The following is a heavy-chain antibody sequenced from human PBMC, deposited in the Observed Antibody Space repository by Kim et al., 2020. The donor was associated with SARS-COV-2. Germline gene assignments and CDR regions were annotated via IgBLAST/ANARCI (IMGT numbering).Heavy chain of an antibody. CDR3: AKDMGYCTSTSCHTIYYYGMDV. CDR2: ISGSGGST. D-gene: IGHD2-2*02. V-gene: IGHV3-23*01. CDR1: GFSFSSYA. Sequence: GGSLRLSCAASGFSFSSYAMNWVRQAPGKGLEWVSAISGSGGSTYYADSVKGRFTISRDNSKNTLYLQMNSLRAEDTAVYYCAKDMGYCTSTSCHTIYYYGMDVWGQGTTVTVSS. J-gene: IGHJ6*02.